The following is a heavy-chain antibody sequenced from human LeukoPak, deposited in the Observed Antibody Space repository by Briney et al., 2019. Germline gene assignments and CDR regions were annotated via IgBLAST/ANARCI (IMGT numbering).Heavy chain of an antibody. CDR3: ARGSEDYYDSYLGIDY. Sequence: GGSLRLSCAASGFTFSSYAMHWVRQAPGKGLEWVAVISYDGSNKYYADSVKGRFTISRDNSKNPLYLQMNSLRAEDTAVYYCARGSEDYYDSYLGIDYWGQGTLVTVSS. J-gene: IGHJ4*02. CDR2: ISYDGSNK. V-gene: IGHV3-30*04. D-gene: IGHD3-22*01. CDR1: GFTFSSYA.